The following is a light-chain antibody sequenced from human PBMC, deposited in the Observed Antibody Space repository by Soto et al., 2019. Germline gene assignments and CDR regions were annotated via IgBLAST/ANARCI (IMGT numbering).Light chain of an antibody. CDR2: HDN. CDR1: SSNSGIGYD. J-gene: IGLJ1*01. Sequence: QSVLTEPPSVCGARGQRVTISCTGSSSNSGIGYDVHWYQQLPGTAPKLLIYHDNNRPSGVPDRFSGSKSGTSASLAITGLQAEDEADYYCQSYDSSLRGVFGTGTKVTVL. CDR3: QSYDSSLRGV. V-gene: IGLV1-40*01.